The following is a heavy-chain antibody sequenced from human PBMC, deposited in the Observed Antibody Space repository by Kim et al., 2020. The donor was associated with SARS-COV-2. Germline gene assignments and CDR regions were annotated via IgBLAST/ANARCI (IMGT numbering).Heavy chain of an antibody. Sequence: GGSLRLSCAASGFTFSNAWMSWVRQAPGKGLEWVGRIKSKTDGGTTDYAAPVKGRFTISRDDSKNTLYLQMNSLKTEDTAVYYCTTTSLLWFGELFDFDYWGQGTLVTVSS. V-gene: IGHV3-15*01. J-gene: IGHJ4*02. CDR1: GFTFSNAW. CDR3: TTTSLLWFGELFDFDY. D-gene: IGHD3-10*01. CDR2: IKSKTDGGTT.